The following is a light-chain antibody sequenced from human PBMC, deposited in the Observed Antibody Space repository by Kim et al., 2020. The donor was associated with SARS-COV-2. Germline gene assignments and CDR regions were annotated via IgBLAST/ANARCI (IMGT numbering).Light chain of an antibody. CDR2: KDT. Sequence: SYELTQPSSVSVSPGQTATITCSGDVFTERFDRWYQQKPGQAPVLVIYKDTERPSGISERFSGSNSGTTVTLTINGAQVEDEGDYYCYSAADNNHVIFGGGTQLTVL. V-gene: IGLV3-27*01. CDR1: VFTERF. J-gene: IGLJ2*01. CDR3: YSAADNNHVI.